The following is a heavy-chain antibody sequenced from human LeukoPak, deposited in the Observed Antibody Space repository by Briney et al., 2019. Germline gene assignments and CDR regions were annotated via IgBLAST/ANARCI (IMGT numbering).Heavy chain of an antibody. J-gene: IGHJ4*02. CDR1: GGSITFGSYY. Sequence: SQTLSLTCTVSGGSITFGSYYWTWLRHPDGKGLEWIGRIYTSGRTFYNPSLKSRVTISMDTSINQFPLRLDSVTGADTAVYYCARARVIPASFDDWGQGTLVTVSS. CDR2: IYTSGRT. V-gene: IGHV4-61*02. D-gene: IGHD3-16*02. CDR3: ARARVIPASFDD.